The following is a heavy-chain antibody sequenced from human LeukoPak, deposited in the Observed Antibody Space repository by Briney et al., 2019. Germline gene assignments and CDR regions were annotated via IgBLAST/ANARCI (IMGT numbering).Heavy chain of an antibody. Sequence: GGSLRLSCAASGFTFSIYSMNWVRQAPGKGLEWVSFISPSSSYIYYADSVKGRFTVSRDNAKNSLYLQMNSLRAEDTAVYYCARGCGGNCYLNDYWGQGTLVTVSS. CDR1: GFTFSIYS. CDR2: ISPSSSYI. CDR3: ARGCGGNCYLNDY. V-gene: IGHV3-21*01. D-gene: IGHD2-15*01. J-gene: IGHJ4*02.